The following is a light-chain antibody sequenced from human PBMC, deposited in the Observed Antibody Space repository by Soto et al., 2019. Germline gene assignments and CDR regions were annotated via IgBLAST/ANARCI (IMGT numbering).Light chain of an antibody. CDR3: CSYAGSSNWV. Sequence: QSALTQPASVSGSPGQSITISCTGTSSDVGSYNLVSWYQQHPGKAPKLMIYEGSKRASGVSNRFSGSKSGITASLTISGLQAEDEADYYCCSYAGSSNWVFGGGTKVTV. J-gene: IGLJ3*02. CDR2: EGS. CDR1: SSDVGSYNL. V-gene: IGLV2-23*01.